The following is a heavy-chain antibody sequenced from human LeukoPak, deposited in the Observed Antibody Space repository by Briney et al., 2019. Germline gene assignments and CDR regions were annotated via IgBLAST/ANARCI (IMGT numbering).Heavy chain of an antibody. J-gene: IGHJ6*03. D-gene: IGHD2-2*01. CDR3: ATRVVPAAPQKYYYYYMDV. Sequence: ASVKVPCKVSGYTLTELSMHWVRQAPGKGLEWMGGFDPEDGETIYAQKFQGRVTMTEDTSTDTAYTELSSLRSEDTAVYYCATRVVPAAPQKYYYYYMDVWGKGTTVTVSS. CDR2: FDPEDGET. CDR1: GYTLTELS. V-gene: IGHV1-24*01.